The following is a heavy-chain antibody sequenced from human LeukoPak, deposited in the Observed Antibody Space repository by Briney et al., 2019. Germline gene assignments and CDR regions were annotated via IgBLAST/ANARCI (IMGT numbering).Heavy chain of an antibody. Sequence: PGGSLRLSCAASGFTFDDYAMHWVRQAPGKGLEWVSGISWNSGNIGYADSVKGRFTISRDNAKNSLYLQMNSLRAEDTALYYCAKGATAAGTNYFDYWGQGTLLTVSS. CDR2: ISWNSGNI. CDR3: AKGATAAGTNYFDY. CDR1: GFTFDDYA. J-gene: IGHJ4*02. V-gene: IGHV3-9*01. D-gene: IGHD6-13*01.